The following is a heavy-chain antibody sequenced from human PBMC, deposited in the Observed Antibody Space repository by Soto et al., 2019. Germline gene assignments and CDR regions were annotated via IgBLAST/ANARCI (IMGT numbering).Heavy chain of an antibody. D-gene: IGHD3-10*01. Sequence: GASLKVSCKASGYTFTSYGISWVRQAPGQGLEWMGWINPNSGGTNYAQKFQGWVTMTRDTSISTAYMELSRLRSDDTAVYYCAISITMVRGVTGLYYGMDVWGQGTTVTVSS. CDR3: AISITMVRGVTGLYYGMDV. CDR1: GYTFTSYG. V-gene: IGHV1-2*04. CDR2: INPNSGGT. J-gene: IGHJ6*02.